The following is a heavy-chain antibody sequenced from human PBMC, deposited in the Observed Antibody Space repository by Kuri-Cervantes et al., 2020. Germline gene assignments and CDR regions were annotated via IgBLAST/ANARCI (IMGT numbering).Heavy chain of an antibody. CDR3: AAVYGGV. Sequence: ASVKVSCKASGYTFTGYYMHWVRQAPGKGLEWMGGFDPEDGETIYAQKFQGRVTMTEDTSTDTAYMELSSLRSEDTAVYYCAAVYGGVWGQGTTVTVSS. D-gene: IGHD2-8*01. CDR2: FDPEDGET. J-gene: IGHJ6*02. V-gene: IGHV1-24*01. CDR1: GYTFTGYY.